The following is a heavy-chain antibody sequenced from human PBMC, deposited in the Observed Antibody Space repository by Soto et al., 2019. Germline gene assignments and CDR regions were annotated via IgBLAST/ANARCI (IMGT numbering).Heavy chain of an antibody. CDR2: IYPGDSDT. CDR1: GYSFTSYW. V-gene: IGHV5-51*01. D-gene: IGHD6-13*01. Sequence: GESLKISCKGSGYSFTSYWIGWVRQMPGKGLEWMGIIYPGDSDTRYSPSFQGQVTISANKSISTAYLQWSSLKASDTAMYYCAIYFWSLVQHSCSCSPTGGFDTGGKGTLLTVSS. J-gene: IGHJ5*02. CDR3: AIYFWSLVQHSCSCSPTGGFDT.